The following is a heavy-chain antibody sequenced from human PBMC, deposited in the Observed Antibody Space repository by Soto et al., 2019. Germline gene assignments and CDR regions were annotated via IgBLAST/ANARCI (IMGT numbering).Heavy chain of an antibody. CDR3: ARAAPGSLGMDV. Sequence: EVQLVESGGGLVQPGGSLRLSCAASGFTFSGYSMNWVRQAPGKGLEWVSYISSSSSTIYYADSVRGRFTISRDNAKNSLYLQISSLRDEDTAVYFCARAAPGSLGMDVWGQGTTVTVS. CDR2: ISSSSSTI. CDR1: GFTFSGYS. V-gene: IGHV3-48*02. J-gene: IGHJ6*02. D-gene: IGHD6-13*01.